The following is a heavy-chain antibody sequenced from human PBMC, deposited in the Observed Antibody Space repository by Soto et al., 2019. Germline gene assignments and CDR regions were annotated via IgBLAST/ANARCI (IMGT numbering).Heavy chain of an antibody. J-gene: IGHJ6*02. CDR2: ISYDGSNK. V-gene: IGHV3-30*03. Sequence: GGSLRLSCAASGFTFSSYGMHWIRQAPGKGLEWVAVISYDGSNKYYADSVKGRFTISRDNSKNTLYLQMNSLRAEDTAVYYCAHVLVGYSYTHGMDVWDQGTTVTV. CDR3: AHVLVGYSYTHGMDV. CDR1: GFTFSSYG. D-gene: IGHD5-18*01.